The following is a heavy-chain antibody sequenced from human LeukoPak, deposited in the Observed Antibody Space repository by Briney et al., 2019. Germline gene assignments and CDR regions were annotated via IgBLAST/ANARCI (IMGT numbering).Heavy chain of an antibody. J-gene: IGHJ6*03. V-gene: IGHV4-34*01. CDR1: GGSFSGYY. Sequence: KPSETLSLTCAVYGGSFSGYYWSWIRQPPGKGLEWIGEINHSGSTNYNPSLKSRVTISVDTSKNPFSLKLSSVAAADTAVYYCARGLVLLWFGEPRTDMDVWGKGTTVTVSS. CDR3: ARGLVLLWFGEPRTDMDV. CDR2: INHSGST. D-gene: IGHD3-10*01.